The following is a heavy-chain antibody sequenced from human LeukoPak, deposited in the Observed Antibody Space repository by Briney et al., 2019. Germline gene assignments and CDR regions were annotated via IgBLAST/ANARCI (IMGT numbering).Heavy chain of an antibody. J-gene: IGHJ4*02. D-gene: IGHD1-26*01. CDR2: IKYDASDE. V-gene: IGHV3-33*01. Sequence: GGSLRLSCAVSGVSFSGYAMHWVRQAPGKVLEWVGLIKYDASDEYYADSVKGRFTISRDDSRNTLYLQMTSLRAEDTAVYYCARGQSVGWEIGVCDFWGQGSLVTVAS. CDR3: ARGQSVGWEIGVCDF. CDR1: GVSFSGYA.